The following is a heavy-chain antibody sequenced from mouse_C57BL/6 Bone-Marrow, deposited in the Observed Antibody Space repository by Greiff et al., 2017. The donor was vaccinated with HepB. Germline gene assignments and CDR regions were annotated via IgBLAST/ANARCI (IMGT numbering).Heavy chain of an antibody. V-gene: IGHV6-6*01. CDR3: TMDVYSPAAWFAY. D-gene: IGHD2-3*01. CDR2: IRNKANNHAT. Sequence: VQLKESGGGLVQPGGSMKLSCAASGFTFSDAWMDWVRQSPEKGLEWVAEIRNKANNHATYYAESVKGRFTISRDDSKSSVYLQMNSLRAEDTGVYYCTMDVYSPAAWFAYWGQGTLVTVSA. J-gene: IGHJ3*01. CDR1: GFTFSDAW.